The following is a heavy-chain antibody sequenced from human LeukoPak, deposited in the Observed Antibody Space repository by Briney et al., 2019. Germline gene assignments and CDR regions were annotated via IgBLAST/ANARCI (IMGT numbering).Heavy chain of an antibody. J-gene: IGHJ6*02. CDR2: ISAYNGNT. CDR3: ARWTLISSITMPRGYYYGMDV. Sequence: ASVKVSCKASGYTFTSYGISWVRQAPGQGLEWMGWISAYNGNTNYAQKLQGRVTMTTDTSTSTAYMELRSLRSDDTAVYYCARWTLISSITMPRGYYYGMDVWGQGTTVTVSS. V-gene: IGHV1-18*01. CDR1: GYTFTSYG. D-gene: IGHD3-10*01.